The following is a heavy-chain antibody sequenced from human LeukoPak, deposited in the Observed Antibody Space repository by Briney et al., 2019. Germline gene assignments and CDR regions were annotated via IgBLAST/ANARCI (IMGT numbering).Heavy chain of an antibody. CDR2: INPNNGGT. CDR1: GYTFTGYY. V-gene: IGHV1-2*02. J-gene: IGHJ4*02. CDR3: ARSMDIVVVPAADSSGFDY. D-gene: IGHD2-2*03. Sequence: ASVKVSCKASGYTFTGYYMHWVRQAPGQGLDWMGWINPNNGGTNYAQNFQGRVTMTRDTSISSAYMELSRLRSDDTAVYYCARSMDIVVVPAADSSGFDYWGQGTLVTVSS.